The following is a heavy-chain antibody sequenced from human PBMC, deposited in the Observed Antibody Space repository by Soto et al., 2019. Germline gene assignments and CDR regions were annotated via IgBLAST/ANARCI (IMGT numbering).Heavy chain of an antibody. Sequence: QVRLVQSGAEVKKPGSSVKVSCKASGGTFSSYTISWVRQAPGQGLEWMGRIIPILGIANYAQKFQGRVTITADKSTSTAYMELSSLRSEDTAVYYCADGGDGYNRYWGQGTLVTVSS. CDR1: GGTFSSYT. D-gene: IGHD3-16*01. CDR3: ADGGDGYNRY. CDR2: IIPILGIA. J-gene: IGHJ4*02. V-gene: IGHV1-69*02.